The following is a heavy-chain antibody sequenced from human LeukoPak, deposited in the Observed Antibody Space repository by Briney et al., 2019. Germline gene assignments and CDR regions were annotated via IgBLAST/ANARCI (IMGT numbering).Heavy chain of an antibody. CDR2: ISWNSGSI. CDR1: GFTFDDYA. Sequence: GRSLRLSSAASGFTFDDYAMHWVRQAPGKGLEWVSGISWNSGSIGYADSVKGRFTISRDNAKNSLYLQMNSLRAEDTALYYCAKDLGPSTTVAFGYWGQGTLVTVSS. J-gene: IGHJ4*02. D-gene: IGHD4-23*01. CDR3: AKDLGPSTTVAFGY. V-gene: IGHV3-9*01.